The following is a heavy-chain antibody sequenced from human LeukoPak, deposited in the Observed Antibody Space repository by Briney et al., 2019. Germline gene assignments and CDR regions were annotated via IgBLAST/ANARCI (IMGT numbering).Heavy chain of an antibody. CDR2: ISSTSSYT. CDR3: ARATSYYDSSGYLTH. J-gene: IGHJ4*02. Sequence: GGSLRLSCAASGFTFSDYYMNWIRQAPGKGLEWVSYISSTSSYTNYADSVKGRFTISRDNAKNSLYLQMNSLRAEDTAVYYCARATSYYDSSGYLTHWGQGALVTVSS. V-gene: IGHV3-11*05. D-gene: IGHD3-22*01. CDR1: GFTFSDYY.